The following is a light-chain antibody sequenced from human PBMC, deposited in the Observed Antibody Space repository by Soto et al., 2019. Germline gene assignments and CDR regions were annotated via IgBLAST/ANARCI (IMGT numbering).Light chain of an antibody. V-gene: IGKV3-20*01. CDR1: QSVSSSY. J-gene: IGKJ3*01. CDR2: GAS. Sequence: EIVLTQSPGTLSLSPGERATLSCRASQSVSSSYLAWYQQKPGQAPRLLIYGASSRATGIPDRFSGSGSGTDFTLTISRLEPEDFAVYYGQQYGSSSFTFGPGTEVDIK. CDR3: QQYGSSSFT.